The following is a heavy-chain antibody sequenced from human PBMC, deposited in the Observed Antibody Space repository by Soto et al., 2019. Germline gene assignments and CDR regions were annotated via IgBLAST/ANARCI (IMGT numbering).Heavy chain of an antibody. V-gene: IGHV3-7*03. Sequence: GSLRLSCAASGFTFSSYWMSWVRQAPGKGLEWVANIKQDGSEKYYVDSVKGRFTISRDNAKNSLYLQMNSLRAEDTAVYYCARQIKDIVVVVAAQRGYFDYWGQGTLVTVSS. CDR3: ARQIKDIVVVVAAQRGYFDY. CDR2: IKQDGSEK. J-gene: IGHJ4*02. D-gene: IGHD2-15*01. CDR1: GFTFSSYW.